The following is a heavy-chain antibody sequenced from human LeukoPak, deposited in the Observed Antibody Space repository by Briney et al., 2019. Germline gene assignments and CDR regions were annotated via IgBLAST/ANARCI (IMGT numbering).Heavy chain of an antibody. CDR1: GGSFSGYY. J-gene: IGHJ6*02. V-gene: IGHV4-34*01. CDR2: INHSGST. D-gene: IGHD2-2*01. Sequence: SETLSLTCAVYGGSFSGYYWSWIRQPPGKGLEWIGEINHSGSTNYNPSLKSRVTISVDTSKNQFSLKLSSVTAADTAVYYCARGWRCSSTSCYCYYYYGMDVWGQGTTVTVSS. CDR3: ARGWRCSSTSCYCYYYYGMDV.